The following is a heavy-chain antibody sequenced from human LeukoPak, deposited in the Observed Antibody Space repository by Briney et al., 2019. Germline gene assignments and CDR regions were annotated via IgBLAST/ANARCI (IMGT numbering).Heavy chain of an antibody. Sequence: GRSLRLSCAASGFTFSDYYMSWIRQAPGKGLEWVSYISSSSSYTNYADSVKGRFTISRDNAKNSLYLQMNSLRAEDTAVYYCARVTSDCSSTSCFDYWGQGTLVTVSS. D-gene: IGHD2-2*01. V-gene: IGHV3-11*05. J-gene: IGHJ4*02. CDR3: ARVTSDCSSTSCFDY. CDR1: GFTFSDYY. CDR2: ISSSSSYT.